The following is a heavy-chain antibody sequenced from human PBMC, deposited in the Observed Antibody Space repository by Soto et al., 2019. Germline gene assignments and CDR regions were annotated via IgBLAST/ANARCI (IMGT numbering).Heavy chain of an antibody. CDR2: IWYDGSNK. D-gene: IGHD3-22*01. CDR1: GFTFSSYG. Sequence: GGSLRLSCAASGFTFSSYGMHWVRQAPGKGLEWVAVIWYDGSNKYYADSVKGRFTISRDNSKNTLYLQMNSLRAEDTAVYYCARDLGEEYYYDSSGYYGLDYWGQGTLVTVSS. CDR3: ARDLGEEYYYDSSGYYGLDY. V-gene: IGHV3-33*01. J-gene: IGHJ4*02.